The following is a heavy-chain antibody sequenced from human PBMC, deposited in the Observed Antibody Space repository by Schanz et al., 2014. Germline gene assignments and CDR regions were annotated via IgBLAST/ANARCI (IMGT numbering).Heavy chain of an antibody. Sequence: GQLAESGGGLVQPGGSLRLSCAVSGFTVSSNHMSWVRQAPGKGLEWVAFIWYDGSNKYYADSVKGRFTISRDNSKNTLYLQMNSLRADDTAVYYCAKDPSHGDYDYYFDYWGQGTLVTVSS. V-gene: IGHV3-30*02. CDR2: IWYDGSNK. D-gene: IGHD3-22*01. CDR1: GFTVSSNH. J-gene: IGHJ4*02. CDR3: AKDPSHGDYDYYFDY.